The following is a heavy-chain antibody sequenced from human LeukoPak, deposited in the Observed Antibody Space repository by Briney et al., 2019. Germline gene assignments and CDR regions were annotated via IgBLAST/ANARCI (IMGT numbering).Heavy chain of an antibody. Sequence: SETLSLTCTVSGGSISSYYWSWIRQPAGKGLEWIGRIYTSGSTNYNPSLKSRVTMSVDTSKNQFSLHLKSVTAADTAVYYCARDGRERLGATKLNWFDPWGQGTLVTVSS. V-gene: IGHV4-4*07. D-gene: IGHD3-16*01. CDR1: GGSISSYY. CDR2: IYTSGST. J-gene: IGHJ5*02. CDR3: ARDGRERLGATKLNWFDP.